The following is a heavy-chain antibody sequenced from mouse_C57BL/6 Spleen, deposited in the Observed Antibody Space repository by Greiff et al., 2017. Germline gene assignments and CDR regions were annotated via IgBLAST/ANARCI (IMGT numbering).Heavy chain of an antibody. J-gene: IGHJ2*01. CDR2: ISYDGSN. V-gene: IGHV3-6*01. CDR3: ARKTTVVPFDY. D-gene: IGHD1-1*01. Sequence: VQLKESGPGLVKPSQSLSLTCSVTGYSITSGYYWNWIRQFPGNKLEWMGYISYDGSNNYNPSLKNRISITRDTSKNQFFLKLNSVTTEDTATYYCARKTTVVPFDYWGQGTTLTVSS. CDR1: GYSITSGYY.